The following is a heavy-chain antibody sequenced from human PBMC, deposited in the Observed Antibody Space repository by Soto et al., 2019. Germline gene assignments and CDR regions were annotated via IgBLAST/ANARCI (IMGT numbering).Heavy chain of an antibody. CDR1: GFTFGDYT. V-gene: IGHV3-49*03. CDR3: ARDVASYDYGDFYGMDV. J-gene: IGHJ6*02. Sequence: GGSLRLSCTASGFTFGDYTMAWFRQAPGGGLEWVSFIRSKAYGGTTEYAASVKGRFTISRDDSKSIAYLQMNRLQSEDTAVYYCARDVASYDYGDFYGMDVWGQGTTVTVSS. CDR2: IRSKAYGGTT. D-gene: IGHD4-17*01.